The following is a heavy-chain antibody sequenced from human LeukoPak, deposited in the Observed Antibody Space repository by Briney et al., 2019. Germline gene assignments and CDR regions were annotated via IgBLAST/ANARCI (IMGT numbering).Heavy chain of an antibody. D-gene: IGHD2-8*02. CDR3: TTFRAWSDY. J-gene: IGHJ4*02. CDR2: IKSQGDGETT. CDR1: GFTFTNAW. Sequence: GGSLRLSCAASGFTFTNAWMSWVRQAPGKGLEWVGRIKSQGDGETTDYAAPVKGRFTISRDDSKNTLYLQMNSLKSEDTAVYHCTTFRAWSDYWDQGTLVTVSS. V-gene: IGHV3-15*01.